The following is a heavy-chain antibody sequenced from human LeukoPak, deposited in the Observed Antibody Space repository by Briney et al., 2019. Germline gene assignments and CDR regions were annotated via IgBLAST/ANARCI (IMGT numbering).Heavy chain of an antibody. J-gene: IGHJ3*02. Sequence: PSETLSLTCTVSGGSISNYYWGWIRQAPGRGLEWIGSIYYSGSTYYNPSLKSRVTISVDTSKNQFSLKLSSVTAADTAVYYCARVDYYYDSSGYYYENAFDIWGQGTMVTVSS. V-gene: IGHV4-39*07. D-gene: IGHD3-22*01. CDR1: GGSISNYY. CDR2: IYYSGST. CDR3: ARVDYYYDSSGYYYENAFDI.